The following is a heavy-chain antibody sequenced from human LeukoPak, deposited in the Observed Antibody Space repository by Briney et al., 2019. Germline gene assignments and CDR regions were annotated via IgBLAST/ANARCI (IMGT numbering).Heavy chain of an antibody. V-gene: IGHV3-30*18. Sequence: GSLRLSCAASGFTFSSYGMHWVRQAPGKGLEWVAVISYGGSNKYYADSVKGRFTISRDNSKNTLYLQMNSLRAEDTAVYYCAKEATGGSGWTFQEFDYWGQGTLVTVSS. D-gene: IGHD6-19*01. CDR1: GFTFSSYG. CDR3: AKEATGGSGWTFQEFDY. CDR2: ISYGGSNK. J-gene: IGHJ4*02.